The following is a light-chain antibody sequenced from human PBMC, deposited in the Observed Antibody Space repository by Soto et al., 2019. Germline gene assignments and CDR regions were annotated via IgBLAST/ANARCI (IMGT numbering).Light chain of an antibody. CDR3: QQGNSFPFT. Sequence: DVEMTQSPASVSASVGDRVSITGRSSQGISNCLAWYQQKPGRAPKLLIYAASSLQSGVSSRFSGSGSGTDFTLTISSLQPEDFATYYCQQGNSFPFTFGPGTKVDIK. J-gene: IGKJ3*01. V-gene: IGKV1D-12*01. CDR1: QGISNC. CDR2: AAS.